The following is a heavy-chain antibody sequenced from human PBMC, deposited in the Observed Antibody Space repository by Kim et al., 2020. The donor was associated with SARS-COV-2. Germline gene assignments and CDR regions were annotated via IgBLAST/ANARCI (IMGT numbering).Heavy chain of an antibody. CDR3: ASFPKIWGAIPIRRAFDI. J-gene: IGHJ3*02. V-gene: IGHV4-34*01. CDR2: INHSGST. CDR1: GGSFSGYY. D-gene: IGHD2-2*02. Sequence: SETLSLTCAVYGGSFSGYYWSWIRQPPGKGLEWIGEINHSGSTNYNPSLKSRVTISVDTSKNQFSLKLSSVTAADTAVYYCASFPKIWGAIPIRRAFDIWGQGTMVPVSS.